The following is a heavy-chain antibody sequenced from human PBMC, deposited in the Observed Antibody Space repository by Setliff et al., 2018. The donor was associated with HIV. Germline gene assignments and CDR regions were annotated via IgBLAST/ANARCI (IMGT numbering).Heavy chain of an antibody. CDR1: GGSISSSAYY. J-gene: IGHJ6*03. CDR2: IHYSGTT. Sequence: SETLSLTCSISGGSISSSAYYWTWIRQHPGKGLEWIGQIHYSGTTYYDPSLKSQFVISRGTFKNEFSLKVNSVTAADTAVYYCARETYYYYIDVWGRGTTVTVSS. CDR3: ARETYYYYIDV. V-gene: IGHV4-31*01.